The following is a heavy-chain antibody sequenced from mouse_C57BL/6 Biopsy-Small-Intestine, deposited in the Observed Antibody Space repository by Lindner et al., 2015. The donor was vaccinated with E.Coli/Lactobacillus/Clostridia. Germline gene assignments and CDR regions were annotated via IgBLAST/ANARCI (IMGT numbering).Heavy chain of an antibody. D-gene: IGHD2-3*01. CDR1: GYAFSSSW. Sequence: VQLQESGPEVVKPGASVKISCKASGYAFSSSWMNWVKQRPGKGLEWIGRIYPGDGDTNYNGKFKGKATLTADKSSSTAYMQLSSRTSDDSAVYFCARWLLHYYAMDYWGQGTSVTVSS. V-gene: IGHV1-82*01. CDR3: ARWLLHYYAMDY. J-gene: IGHJ4*01. CDR2: IYPGDGDT.